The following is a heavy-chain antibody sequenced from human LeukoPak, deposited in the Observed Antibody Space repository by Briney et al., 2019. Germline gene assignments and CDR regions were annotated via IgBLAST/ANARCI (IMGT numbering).Heavy chain of an antibody. CDR2: IAHDGSNR. CDR1: GFTFSNYV. D-gene: IGHD3-10*01. J-gene: IGHJ4*02. V-gene: IGHV3-30*03. Sequence: GGSLKLSCAASGFTFSNYVMQWVRQAPGKGLEWVALIAHDGSNRYYADSVRGRFTISRDNAKNSLYLQMNSLRAEDTAVYYCARVKDYYGSGSYLDYWGQGTLVTVSS. CDR3: ARVKDYYGSGSYLDY.